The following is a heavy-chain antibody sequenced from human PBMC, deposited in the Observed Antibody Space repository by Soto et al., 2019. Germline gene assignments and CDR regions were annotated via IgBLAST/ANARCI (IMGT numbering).Heavy chain of an antibody. CDR3: ARGVVATVFDY. Sequence: SVKVSCRASGGTFSSYAISWVRQAPGQGLEWMGGIIPIFGTANYAQKFQGRVTITADESTSTAYMELSSVTAADTAVYYCARGVVATVFDYWGQGTLVTVSS. J-gene: IGHJ4*02. V-gene: IGHV1-69*13. CDR2: IIPIFGTA. CDR1: GGTFSSYA. D-gene: IGHD5-12*01.